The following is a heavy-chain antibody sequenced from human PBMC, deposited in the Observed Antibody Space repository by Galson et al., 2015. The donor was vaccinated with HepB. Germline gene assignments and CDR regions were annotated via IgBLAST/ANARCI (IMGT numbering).Heavy chain of an antibody. CDR1: GYSFTSYW. J-gene: IGHJ4*02. V-gene: IGHV5-10-1*01. CDR2: IDPSDSYT. CDR3: ARHGWSYSSGWYLGY. D-gene: IGHD6-19*01. Sequence: QSGAEVKKPGESLRISCKGSGYSFTSYWISWVRQMPGKGLEWMGRIDPSDSYTNYSPSFQGHVTISADKSISTAYLQWSSLKASDTAMYYCARHGWSYSSGWYLGYWGQGTLVTVSS.